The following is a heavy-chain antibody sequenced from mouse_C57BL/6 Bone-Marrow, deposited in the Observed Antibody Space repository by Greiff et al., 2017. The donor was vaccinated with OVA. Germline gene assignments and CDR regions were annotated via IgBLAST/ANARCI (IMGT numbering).Heavy chain of an antibody. Sequence: QVQLQQPGAELVMPGASVKLSCKASGYTFTSYWMHWVKQRPGQGLEWIGEIDPSDSYTNYNQKFKGKSTLTVDKSSSTAYMQLSSLTSEDSAVYYCARWGDGSSYTFDDWGQGTTLTVSS. CDR1: GYTFTSYW. CDR3: ARWGDGSSYTFDD. D-gene: IGHD1-1*01. V-gene: IGHV1-69*01. J-gene: IGHJ2*01. CDR2: IDPSDSYT.